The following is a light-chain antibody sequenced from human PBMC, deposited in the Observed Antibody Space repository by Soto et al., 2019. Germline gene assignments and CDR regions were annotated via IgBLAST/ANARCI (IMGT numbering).Light chain of an antibody. J-gene: IGKJ2*01. CDR1: QSIPTSY. Sequence: EIVLTQSPGTLSLSAGERATLSCRASQSIPTSYLSWYQKKPGQAPRLLIYGTSTMATGIPDRVSGGGSGTDFILTISGLEPEDFAVYYCQLYGYSPMFTFGQGTKVEIK. V-gene: IGKV3-20*01. CDR2: GTS. CDR3: QLYGYSPMFT.